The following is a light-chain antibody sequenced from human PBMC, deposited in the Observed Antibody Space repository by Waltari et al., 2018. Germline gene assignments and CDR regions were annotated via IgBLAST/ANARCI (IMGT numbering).Light chain of an antibody. J-gene: IGLJ1*01. CDR2: SND. CDR3: AAWDDSLNAYV. V-gene: IGLV1-44*01. CDR1: SSNIGRNT. Sequence: QSVVTQPPSRSGAPGQRVTIFCSGGSSNIGRNTVNWYQHVPGTAPKLLIYSNDQRPSGVPGRCSGSKSGTSASLAIGGLRSEDEADYYCAAWDDSLNAYVFGSGTRAAVL.